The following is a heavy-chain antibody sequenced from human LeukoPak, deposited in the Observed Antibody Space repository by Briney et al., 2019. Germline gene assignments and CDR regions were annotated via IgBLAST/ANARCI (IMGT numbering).Heavy chain of an antibody. V-gene: IGHV1-69*05. D-gene: IGHD3-3*01. Sequence: SVKVSCKTSGGTFSSYAFSWVRQAPGQGLEWMGGIIPLFATTTYAQKFQGRVTFTTDESTSTAYMELSSLRSEDTAVYYCASSLGDTILEMNNYYYYYMDVWGKGTTVTVSS. CDR3: ASSLGDTILEMNNYYYYYMDV. J-gene: IGHJ6*03. CDR1: GGTFSSYA. CDR2: IIPLFATT.